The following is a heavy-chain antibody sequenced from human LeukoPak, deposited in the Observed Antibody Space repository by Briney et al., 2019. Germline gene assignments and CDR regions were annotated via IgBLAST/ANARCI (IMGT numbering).Heavy chain of an antibody. J-gene: IGHJ4*02. D-gene: IGHD4-17*01. CDR2: SYHSGSS. CDR3: ARGYGDFRVEGRYFHS. V-gene: IGHV4-38-2*02. Sequence: PSETLSLTCTVSGYSISSGYFWGWIRQPPGKGLEWIGSSYHSGSSNYSPSLKSRVTISVDTSNNQFSLKLSSVTAADTAVYYCARGYGDFRVEGRYFHSWGQGTLVTVSS. CDR1: GYSISSGYF.